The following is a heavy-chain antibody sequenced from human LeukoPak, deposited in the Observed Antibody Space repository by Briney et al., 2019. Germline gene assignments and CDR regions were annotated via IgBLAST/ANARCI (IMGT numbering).Heavy chain of an antibody. Sequence: ASVKVSCKAFGYGFTSYYIHWVRQAPGQGLEWMGIINPSVGGTTYARKFQGRVTMTGDTSTSTVYMELSSLRSEDTAVYYCARAYGSGSYTLLFFDYWGQGTLVTVSS. J-gene: IGHJ4*02. V-gene: IGHV1-46*01. D-gene: IGHD3-10*01. CDR3: ARAYGSGSYTLLFFDY. CDR2: INPSVGGT. CDR1: GYGFTSYY.